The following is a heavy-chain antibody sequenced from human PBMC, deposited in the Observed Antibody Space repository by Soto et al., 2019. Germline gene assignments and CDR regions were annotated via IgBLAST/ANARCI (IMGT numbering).Heavy chain of an antibody. CDR2: ISSSSSYT. CDR3: ARGQRSGLNWFEP. J-gene: IGHJ5*02. CDR1: GFTFSDYY. D-gene: IGHD3-3*01. Sequence: QVQLVESGGGLVKPGGSLRLSCAASGFTFSDYYMSWIRQAPGKGLEWVSHISSSSSYTNYADSVKGRFIISRDNAKNSLYLQMSGLSGEDTAVYYCARGQRSGLNWFEPWGQGTLVTVSS. V-gene: IGHV3-11*05.